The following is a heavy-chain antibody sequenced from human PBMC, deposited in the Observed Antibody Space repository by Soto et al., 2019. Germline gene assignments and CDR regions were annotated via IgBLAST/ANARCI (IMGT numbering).Heavy chain of an antibody. Sequence: GESLKISCKGSGYSFTTYWIGWVRQMPGKGLEWMGIIYPDDSDTRYSPSFQGQVTISADKSISTASLQWSSLKASDTAMYYCARVGAYTYGYSYYYGMDVWGQGTTVTLAS. CDR2: IYPDDSDT. J-gene: IGHJ6*02. CDR3: ARVGAYTYGYSYYYGMDV. CDR1: GYSFTTYW. V-gene: IGHV5-51*01. D-gene: IGHD5-18*01.